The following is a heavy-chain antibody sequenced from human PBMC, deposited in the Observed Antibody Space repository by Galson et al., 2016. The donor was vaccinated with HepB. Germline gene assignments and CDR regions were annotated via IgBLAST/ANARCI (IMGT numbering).Heavy chain of an antibody. CDR2: IGGSGDTT. J-gene: IGHJ6*02. D-gene: IGHD3-16*01. CDR1: GFTFSSYA. Sequence: SLRLSCAASGFTFSSYAMTWVRQAPGKGLEWVSTIGGSGDTTYYAASVKGRFTISRDNSKNTLFLQLNSLRAEDTAVYYCAKPYVFGGLPSLDVWGQGTTVTVSS. CDR3: AKPYVFGGLPSLDV. V-gene: IGHV3-23*01.